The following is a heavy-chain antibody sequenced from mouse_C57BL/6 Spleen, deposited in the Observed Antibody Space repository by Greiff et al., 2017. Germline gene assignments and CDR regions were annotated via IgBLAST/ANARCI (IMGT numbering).Heavy chain of an antibody. V-gene: IGHV1-22*01. CDR2: INPNNGGT. CDR3: AEGIYDGYYGGFAY. CDR1: GYTFTDYN. Sequence: VQLQQSGPELVKPGASVKMSCKASGYTFTDYNMHWVKQSHGKSLEWIGYINPNNGGTSYNQKFKGKATLTVNKSSSTAYMELRSLTSEDSAVYYCAEGIYDGYYGGFAYWGQGTLVTVSA. D-gene: IGHD2-3*01. J-gene: IGHJ3*01.